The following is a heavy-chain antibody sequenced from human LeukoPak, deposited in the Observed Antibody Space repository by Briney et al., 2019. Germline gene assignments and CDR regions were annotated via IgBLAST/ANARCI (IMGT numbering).Heavy chain of an antibody. CDR1: GFIFSDYN. D-gene: IGHD6-13*01. CDR3: ARDEYHLVQGYYFDY. J-gene: IGHJ4*02. CDR2: IDSSSSTI. V-gene: IGHV3-48*04. Sequence: PGGSLRLSCEASGFIFSDYNMNWVRQAPGKGLEWLSFIDSSSSTIYYADSVKGRFAISRDNAKNSLFLQMDSLRAEDTALYYCARDEYHLVQGYYFDYWGQGTLVTVSS.